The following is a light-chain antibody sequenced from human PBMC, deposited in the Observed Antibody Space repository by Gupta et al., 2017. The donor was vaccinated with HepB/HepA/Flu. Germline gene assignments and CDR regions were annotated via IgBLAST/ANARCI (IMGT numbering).Light chain of an antibody. V-gene: IGLV2-14*03. CDR3: GSYTTSTTLGV. CDR1: SSDVGGYNY. CDR2: DVS. J-gene: IGLJ1*01. Sequence: QSALTHPASVSGSPGQSIPLSCTGTSSDVGGYNYVSWYQQNPGKAPKFIISDVSNRPSGVSNRFSGSKSGNTATLTITGLQAEDEADYFCGSYTTSTTLGVFGTGTKVTVL.